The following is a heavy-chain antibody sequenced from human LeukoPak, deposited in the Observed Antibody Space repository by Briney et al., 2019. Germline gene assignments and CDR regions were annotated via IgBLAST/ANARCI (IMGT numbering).Heavy chain of an antibody. J-gene: IGHJ6*03. D-gene: IGHD2-2*01. V-gene: IGHV1-2*02. CDR1: GYTFTGYY. CDR2: INPNSGGT. CDR3: ARDIVVVPAADYYMDV. Sequence: ASVKVSCKASGYTFTGYYMHWVRQAPGQGLEWMGWINPNSGGTNYAQKFQGRVTMTRDTSISTAYMELSRLRSDDTAVYYCARDIVVVPAADYYMDVWGKGTTVTVSS.